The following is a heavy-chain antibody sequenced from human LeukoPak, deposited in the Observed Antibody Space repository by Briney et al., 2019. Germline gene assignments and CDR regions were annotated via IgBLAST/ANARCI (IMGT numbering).Heavy chain of an antibody. CDR2: IYYSGST. J-gene: IGHJ5*02. CDR1: GGSISTSSYY. CDR3: AKGLYSSGWLEDNWFDP. Sequence: PSETLSLTCTDAGGSISTSSYYWGWIRQPPVNRLEWIGSIYYSGSTYYNPSLKSRVTISVDTSKNQFSLKLMSVTVEETAVYYCAKGLYSSGWLEDNWFDPWGQGTLVTVS. D-gene: IGHD6-19*01. V-gene: IGHV4-39*01.